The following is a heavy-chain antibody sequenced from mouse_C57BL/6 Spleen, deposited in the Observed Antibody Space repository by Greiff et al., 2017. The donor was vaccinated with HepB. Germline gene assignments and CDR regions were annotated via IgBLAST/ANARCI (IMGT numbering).Heavy chain of an antibody. D-gene: IGHD1-1*01. V-gene: IGHV1-59*01. J-gene: IGHJ4*01. Sequence: QVQLQQPGAELVRPGTSVKLSCKASGYTFTSYWMHWVKQRPGQGLEWIEVIDPSDSYTNYNQKFKGKATLTVDTSSSTAYMQLSSLTSEDSAVYYCATFTTVVATGAMDYWGQGTSVTVSS. CDR1: GYTFTSYW. CDR2: IDPSDSYT. CDR3: ATFTTVVATGAMDY.